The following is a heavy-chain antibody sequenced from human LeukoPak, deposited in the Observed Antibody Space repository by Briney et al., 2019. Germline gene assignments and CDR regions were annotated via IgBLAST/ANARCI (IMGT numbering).Heavy chain of an antibody. Sequence: GGSLRLSCAASGFTFSSYWMSWVRQAPGKGLEWVANIKQDGSEKYYVDSVKGRFTISRDNAKNSLYLQMNSLRAEDTAVYYCAREGSGNYYPDAFDIWGQGTMVTVSS. CDR2: IKQDGSEK. J-gene: IGHJ3*02. CDR1: GFTFSSYW. D-gene: IGHD3-10*01. CDR3: AREGSGNYYPDAFDI. V-gene: IGHV3-7*01.